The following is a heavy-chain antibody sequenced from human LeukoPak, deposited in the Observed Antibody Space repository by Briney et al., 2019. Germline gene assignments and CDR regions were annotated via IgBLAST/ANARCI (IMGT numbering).Heavy chain of an antibody. CDR1: GFSLSDRH. CDR2: SRSKPNSCNL. V-gene: IGHV3-72*01. D-gene: IGHD6-13*01. CDR3: VRVITTVSGWYRFDY. J-gene: IGHJ4*02. Sequence: GGSLRLSCAVSGFSLSDRHMDWLRQAPGKRLEWVGRSPSRSKPNSCNLEFAASVEGRFTMSRDESKNLVYLQMNSLKIEDTAVYYCVRVITTVSGWYRFDYWGQGAQVTVSS.